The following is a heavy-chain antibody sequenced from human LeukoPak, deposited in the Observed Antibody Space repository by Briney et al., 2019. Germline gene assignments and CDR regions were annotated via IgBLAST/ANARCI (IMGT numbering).Heavy chain of an antibody. CDR3: ARVVTWFDP. V-gene: IGHV3-7*04. CDR1: GFTFSSFW. CDR2: IKEDGSML. J-gene: IGHJ5*02. Sequence: GGSLRLSCAASGFTFSSFWMSWVRQAPGEGLEWGAHIKEDGSMLSYVDSVKGRFTISRDNAKNSVYLQMNSLRAEDTAVYYCARVVTWFDPWGQGSLVTVSS.